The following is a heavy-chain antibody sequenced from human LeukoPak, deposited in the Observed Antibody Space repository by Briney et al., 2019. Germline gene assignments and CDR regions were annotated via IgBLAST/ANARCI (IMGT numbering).Heavy chain of an antibody. CDR3: AGENYYESSGFN. J-gene: IGHJ4*02. Sequence: GGSLRLSCAASGFTFSSYTMSWVRQAPGKGLEWVSSISSTSTYIYYADSVKGRFTISRDNAKNSLYLQMNSLRAEDTAVYYCAGENYYESSGFNWGQGTLVTVSS. CDR2: ISSTSTYI. D-gene: IGHD3-22*01. V-gene: IGHV3-21*01. CDR1: GFTFSSYT.